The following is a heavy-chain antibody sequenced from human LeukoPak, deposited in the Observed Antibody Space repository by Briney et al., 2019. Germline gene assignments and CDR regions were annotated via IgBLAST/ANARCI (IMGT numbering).Heavy chain of an antibody. J-gene: IGHJ3*02. CDR2: IIPILGIA. Sequence: GASVKVSCKASGGTFSSYVISWVRQAPGQGLEWMGRIIPILGIANYAQKFQGRVTITADKSTSTAYMELSSLRSEDTAVYYCARDGPIVVVPAAIGYDAFDIWGQGTMVTVSS. D-gene: IGHD2-2*02. CDR3: ARDGPIVVVPAAIGYDAFDI. CDR1: GGTFSSYV. V-gene: IGHV1-69*04.